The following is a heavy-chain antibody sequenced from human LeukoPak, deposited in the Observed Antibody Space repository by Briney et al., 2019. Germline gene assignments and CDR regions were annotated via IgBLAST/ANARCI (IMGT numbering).Heavy chain of an antibody. J-gene: IGHJ4*02. CDR2: IRYDGTIK. Sequence: PGGSLRLSCAASGFTFTDDGIRWVRQAPGKGLEWVAFIRYDGTIKYYADSVKGRFTISRDNSRNTLYLQMNSLRTEDTAVYYCAKEGTASKPSDLDYWGQGPWSPSPQ. CDR3: AKEGTASKPSDLDY. D-gene: IGHD1-1*01. CDR1: GFTFTDDG. V-gene: IGHV3-30*02.